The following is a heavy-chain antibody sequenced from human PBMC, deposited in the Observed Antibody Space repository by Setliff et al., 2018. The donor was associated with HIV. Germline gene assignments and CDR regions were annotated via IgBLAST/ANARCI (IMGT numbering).Heavy chain of an antibody. V-gene: IGHV1-69*13. Sequence: SVKVSCKASGGTFSSYAISWVRQAPGQGLEWMGGIIPIFGTANYAQKFQGRVTITADESTSTAYMELSGLRSEDTAVYYCARDQGLTVTHSDDAFDIWGQGTMVTVSS. D-gene: IGHD4-17*01. CDR3: ARDQGLTVTHSDDAFDI. CDR2: IIPIFGTA. CDR1: GGTFSSYA. J-gene: IGHJ3*02.